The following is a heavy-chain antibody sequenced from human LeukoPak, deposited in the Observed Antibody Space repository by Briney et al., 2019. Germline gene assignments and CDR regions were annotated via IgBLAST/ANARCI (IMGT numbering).Heavy chain of an antibody. CDR2: IYSGGST. D-gene: IGHD3-3*01. Sequence: PGGSLRLSCAASGFTVSSNYMSWVRQAPGKGLEWGSVIYSGGSTYYADSVKGRFTISRDNSKNTLYLQMNSLRAEDTAVYYCARVREDITIFGVAYYYYYYMDVWGKGTTVTVSS. CDR1: GFTVSSNY. CDR3: ARVREDITIFGVAYYYYYYMDV. J-gene: IGHJ6*03. V-gene: IGHV3-53*01.